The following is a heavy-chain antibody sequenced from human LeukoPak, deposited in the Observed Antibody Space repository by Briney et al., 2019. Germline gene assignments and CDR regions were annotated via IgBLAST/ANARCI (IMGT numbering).Heavy chain of an antibody. Sequence: ASVKVSCKASGGTFSSYAISWVRQAPGQGLEWMGGIIPIFGTANYAQKFQGRVTITADKSTSTAYMELSSLRSEDTAVYYCARDSYGDSGRRVFDYWGQGTLVTVSS. CDR1: GGTFSSYA. CDR3: ARDSYGDSGRRVFDY. J-gene: IGHJ4*02. V-gene: IGHV1-69*06. CDR2: IIPIFGTA. D-gene: IGHD4-17*01.